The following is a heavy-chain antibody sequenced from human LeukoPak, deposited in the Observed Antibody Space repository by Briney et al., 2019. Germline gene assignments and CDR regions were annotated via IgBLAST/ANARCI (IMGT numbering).Heavy chain of an antibody. CDR2: INPNSGGT. CDR3: ARCIAAAGTMGYMDV. D-gene: IGHD6-13*01. Sequence: ASVKVSCKASGYTFTGYYMHWVRQAPGQGLEWMGWINPNSGGTNYAQKFQGRVTMTRGTSISTAYMELSRLRSDDTAVYYCARCIAAAGTMGYMDVWGKGTTVTVSS. CDR1: GYTFTGYY. J-gene: IGHJ6*03. V-gene: IGHV1-2*02.